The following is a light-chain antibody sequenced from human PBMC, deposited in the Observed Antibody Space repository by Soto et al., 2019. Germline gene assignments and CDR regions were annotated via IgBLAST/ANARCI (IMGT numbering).Light chain of an antibody. CDR1: SSDVGGYNY. V-gene: IGLV2-14*03. J-gene: IGLJ2*01. CDR2: DVN. Sequence: QSVLTQPASMSGSPGQSITISCTGTSSDVGGYNYVSWYRQHPGKAPKLMIYDVNNRPSGVPNRFSGSKSGNTASLTISGLQAEDEADYYCSSHSSSSTLVVFGGGTKLTVL. CDR3: SSHSSSSTLVV.